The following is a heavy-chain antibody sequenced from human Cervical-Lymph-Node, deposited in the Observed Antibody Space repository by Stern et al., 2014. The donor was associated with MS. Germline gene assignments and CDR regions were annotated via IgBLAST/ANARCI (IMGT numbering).Heavy chain of an antibody. J-gene: IGHJ4*02. Sequence: VQLEKSGGGVVQPGRSLRLSCAASGFIFSNYAMHWVRQAPGKGLDWVAFVSNEGSKQFYADSVKGRFTISRDNANNTLYLQMNSLRPEDTAVYYCGRDTCRGGGCYFRYWGQGILITVSS. CDR2: VSNEGSKQ. V-gene: IGHV3-30-3*01. CDR1: GFIFSNYA. D-gene: IGHD2-15*01. CDR3: GRDTCRGGGCYFRY.